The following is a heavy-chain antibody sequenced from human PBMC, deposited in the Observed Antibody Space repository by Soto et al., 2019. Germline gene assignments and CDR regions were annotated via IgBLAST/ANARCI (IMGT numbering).Heavy chain of an antibody. CDR3: ASLCPSIVVVIAATLPAY. CDR2: IYYSGST. D-gene: IGHD2-15*01. J-gene: IGHJ4*02. CDR1: GGSISSSSYY. Sequence: QLQLQESGPGLVKPSETLSLTCTVSGGSISSSSYYWGWIRQPPGKGLEWIGSIYYSGSTYYNTSLKSRVTVSVAAAKNQFSLKLGSVTAADTDVYYYASLCPSIVVVIAATLPAYWGQGTLVTVSS. V-gene: IGHV4-39*01.